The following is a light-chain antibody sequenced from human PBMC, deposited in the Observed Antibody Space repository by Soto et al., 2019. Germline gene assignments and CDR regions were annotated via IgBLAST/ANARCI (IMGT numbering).Light chain of an antibody. Sequence: EIVMTQSPATLSVSPGERATLSCRASQSVSSNLAWYQQKPGQAPRLLMYDPSTRATGVPARFSGSGSGTEFTLTISSLQSEDFAVYYCQQYNNWPRTFGQGTKLEIK. J-gene: IGKJ2*01. CDR1: QSVSSN. CDR2: DPS. V-gene: IGKV3-15*01. CDR3: QQYNNWPRT.